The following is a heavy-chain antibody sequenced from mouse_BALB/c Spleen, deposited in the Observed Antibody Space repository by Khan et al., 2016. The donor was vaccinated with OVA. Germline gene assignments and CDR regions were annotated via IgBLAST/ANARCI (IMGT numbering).Heavy chain of an antibody. J-gene: IGHJ2*01. V-gene: IGHV3-8*02. CDR1: GDSITSGY. CDR3: ARCNYRYDGYFDY. D-gene: IGHD2-14*01. Sequence: EVELVESAPSLVKPSQTLSLTCSVTGDSITSGYWNWIRRFPGNKLEYMGYISYSDSTFYNSSLKSRISITRDTSTNQYYLQLNSVTTEDTATYDCARCNYRYDGYFDYWGQGTTLTVSS. CDR2: ISYSDST.